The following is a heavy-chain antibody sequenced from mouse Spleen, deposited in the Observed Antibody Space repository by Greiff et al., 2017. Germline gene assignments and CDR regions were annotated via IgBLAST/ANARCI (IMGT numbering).Heavy chain of an antibody. V-gene: IGHV3-6*01. Sequence: EVKLMESGPGLVKPSPSLSLSCSATGYSITSCYYCRWIRRSRGNHVGCVGYLTGDGSNNYNPTLNNRISMTRDTSTNQFFLKLSSVTTEDTATYYSARHALYYGYDAMDYWGQGTSVTVSS. CDR3: ARHALYYGYDAMDY. CDR1: GYSITSCYY. CDR2: LTGDGSN. D-gene: IGHD1-2*01. J-gene: IGHJ4*01.